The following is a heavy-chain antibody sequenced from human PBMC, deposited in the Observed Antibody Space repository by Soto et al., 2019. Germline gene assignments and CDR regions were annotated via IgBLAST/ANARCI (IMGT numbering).Heavy chain of an antibody. CDR2: IYSGGAI. D-gene: IGHD3-10*01. CDR1: GFTVSSNY. J-gene: IGHJ6*02. CDR3: ARDFGSDATGYYGMDV. Sequence: EVQVVESGGGLVQPGGSLRFSCAASGFTVSSNYMSWVRQTPGKGLEWISLIYSGGAIVYADSVMGRFTVSRDNSRNTLCLQMNSLRAEDTAVYFCARDFGSDATGYYGMDVWGQGTTVTVSS. V-gene: IGHV3-66*01.